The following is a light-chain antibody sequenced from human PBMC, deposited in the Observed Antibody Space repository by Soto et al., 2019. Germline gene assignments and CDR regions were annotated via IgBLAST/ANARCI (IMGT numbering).Light chain of an antibody. CDR2: GAS. CDR1: QDVSRY. J-gene: IGKJ3*01. CDR3: QQLQRTPFT. Sequence: QLTQSPSSLSASVGDRVTITCRASQDVSRYLAWYQQKAGKAPKLLIYGASTLQSGVPSRFSGFGSGTEFTLTISSLQPEDFATYHCQQLQRTPFTFGPWTTVDV. V-gene: IGKV1-9*01.